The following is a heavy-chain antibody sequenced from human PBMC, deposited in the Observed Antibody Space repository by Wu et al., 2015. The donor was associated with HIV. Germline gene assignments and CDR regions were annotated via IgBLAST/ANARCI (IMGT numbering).Heavy chain of an antibody. CDR3: AREANYYDSSGYYYVGWYFDL. CDR2: IIPIFGTA. CDR1: GGTFSSYA. J-gene: IGHJ2*01. Sequence: QVQLVQSGAEVKKPGSSVKVSCKASGGTFSSYAISWVRQAPGQGLEWMGRIIPIFGTANYAQKFQGRVTITADESTSTAYMELSSLRSEDTAVYYCAREANYYDSSGYYYVGWYFDLWGRWHPGHCLL. V-gene: IGHV1-69*13. D-gene: IGHD3-22*01.